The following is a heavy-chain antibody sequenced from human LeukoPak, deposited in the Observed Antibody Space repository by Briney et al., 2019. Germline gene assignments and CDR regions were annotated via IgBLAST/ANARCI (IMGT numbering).Heavy chain of an antibody. CDR1: GFSISSYY. J-gene: IGHJ4*02. D-gene: IGHD6-19*01. CDR3: AKLFSSGWYSSDY. Sequence: SETLTLTCTASGFSISSYYWSWIRQPPGKGLEWIGYIYYSGSTDYNPSLKSRVTISVDTSQNQFSLNLSSVGAADTAPYYCAKLFSSGWYSSDYWGQATLVTVSS. V-gene: IGHV4-59*01. CDR2: IYYSGST.